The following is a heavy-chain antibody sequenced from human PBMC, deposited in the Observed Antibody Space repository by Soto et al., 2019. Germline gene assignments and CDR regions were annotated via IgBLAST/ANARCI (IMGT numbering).Heavy chain of an antibody. CDR2: ISAYNGNT. CDR3: TCITMVRGVRDSWFDP. D-gene: IGHD3-10*01. J-gene: IGHJ5*02. CDR1: GYTFTSYG. V-gene: IGHV1-18*04. Sequence: AASVKVSCKASGYTFTSYGISWVRQAPGQGLEWMGWISAYNGNTNYAQKLQGRVTMTTDTSTSTAYMEPRSLRSDDTAVYYCTCITMVRGVRDSWFDPWGQGTLVTVSS.